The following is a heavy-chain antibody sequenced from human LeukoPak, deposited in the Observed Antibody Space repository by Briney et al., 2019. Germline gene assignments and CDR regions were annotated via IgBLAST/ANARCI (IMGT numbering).Heavy chain of an antibody. V-gene: IGHV3-30*02. CDR3: AKDFNWGFDY. J-gene: IGHJ4*02. D-gene: IGHD7-27*01. CDR1: GFTFRKYG. Sequence: GGSLRLSCAASGFTFRKYGRHWVRQAPGNGLEGVAFIRNDGSDNYYADSVKGRFTSSRDSPKNTPYVQMNSLRAEATAVYYCAKDFNWGFDYWGQGILVTVSS. CDR2: IRNDGSDN.